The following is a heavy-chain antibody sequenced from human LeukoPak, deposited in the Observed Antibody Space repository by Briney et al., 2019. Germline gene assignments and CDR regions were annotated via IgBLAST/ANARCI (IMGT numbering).Heavy chain of an antibody. CDR1: GFTFGDYG. Sequence: GGSLRLSCAASGFTFGDYGMSWVRQAPGKGLEWVSGINWNGDSTGYADSVKGRFTISRDNAKKSLYLQMNSLRAEDTALYYCAGGDSNGWYFDRWGQGTLVTVSS. CDR2: INWNGDST. D-gene: IGHD6-19*01. CDR3: AGGDSNGWYFDR. V-gene: IGHV3-20*04. J-gene: IGHJ4*02.